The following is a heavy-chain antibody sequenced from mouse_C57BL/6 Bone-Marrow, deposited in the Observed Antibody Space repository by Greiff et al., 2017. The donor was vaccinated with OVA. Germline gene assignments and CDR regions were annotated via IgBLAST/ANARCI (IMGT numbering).Heavy chain of an antibody. D-gene: IGHD1-1*01. CDR1: GYTFTSYG. V-gene: IGHV1-81*01. J-gene: IGHJ3*01. Sequence: QVHVKQSGAELARPGASVKLSCKASGYTFTSYGISWVKQRTGQGLEWIGEIYPRSGNTYYNAKFKGKATLTADKSSSTAYMELRSLTSEDSAVYFCARRPNYYGSSPWFAYWGQGTLVTVSA. CDR3: ARRPNYYGSSPWFAY. CDR2: IYPRSGNT.